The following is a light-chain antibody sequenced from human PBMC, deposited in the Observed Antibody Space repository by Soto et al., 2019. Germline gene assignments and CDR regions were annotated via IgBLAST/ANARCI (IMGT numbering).Light chain of an antibody. CDR3: QQADSFPLT. J-gene: IGKJ4*01. CDR1: RGISNW. Sequence: DIQLTQSPSSVSASVGDRVTITCRASRGISNWLAWYQQKPGKAPRLLIFAASSLQSGGPSRFRGSGSGTDFTLTISSLQPEDFATYFCQQADSFPLTFGGGTKVEIK. CDR2: AAS. V-gene: IGKV1-12*01.